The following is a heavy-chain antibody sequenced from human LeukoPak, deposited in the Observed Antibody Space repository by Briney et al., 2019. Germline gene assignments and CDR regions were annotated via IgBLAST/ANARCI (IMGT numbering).Heavy chain of an antibody. CDR1: GFTFNSYW. D-gene: IGHD6-6*01. CDR2: IKQDGSEK. CDR3: ARWPYSSSYYFDY. Sequence: PGGSLRLSCAASGFTFNSYWMTWVRQAPGKGLEWVTNIKQDGSEKYYVDSVKGRFTISRDNAKNSLYLQMNSLRAEDTAVYYCARWPYSSSYYFDYWGQGTLVTVSS. J-gene: IGHJ4*02. V-gene: IGHV3-7*01.